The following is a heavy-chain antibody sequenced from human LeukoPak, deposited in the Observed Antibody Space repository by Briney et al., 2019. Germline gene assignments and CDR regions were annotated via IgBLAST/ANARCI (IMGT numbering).Heavy chain of an antibody. CDR3: ARQAGRWLQLRDFDY. Sequence: GSLRLSCAASGFTFSSYAMSWVRQPPGKGLEWIGTIYYSGSTYYNPSLKSRVTISVDTSKNQFSLKLNSVTAADTAVYYCARQAGRWLQLRDFDYWGQGTLVTVSS. J-gene: IGHJ4*02. CDR1: GFTFSSYA. CDR2: IYYSGST. V-gene: IGHV4-39*01. D-gene: IGHD5-24*01.